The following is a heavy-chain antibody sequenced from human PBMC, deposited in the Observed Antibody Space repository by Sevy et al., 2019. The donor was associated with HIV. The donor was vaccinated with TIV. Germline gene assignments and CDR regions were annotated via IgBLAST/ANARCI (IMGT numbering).Heavy chain of an antibody. J-gene: IGHJ6*02. CDR1: GYTFTSYD. CDR3: ARLLGYCSSTSCIYYYYYYGMDV. CDR2: MNPNSGNT. V-gene: IGHV1-8*01. D-gene: IGHD2-2*01. Sequence: ASVTVSCKASGYTFTSYDINWVRQATGQGLEWMGWMNPNSGNTGYAQKFQGRVTMTRNTSISPAYMELSSLRSEDTAVYYCARLLGYCSSTSCIYYYYYYGMDVWGQGTTVTVSS.